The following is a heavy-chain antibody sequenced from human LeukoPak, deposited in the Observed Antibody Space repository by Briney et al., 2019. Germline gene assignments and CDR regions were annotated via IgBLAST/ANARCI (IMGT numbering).Heavy chain of an antibody. D-gene: IGHD2-15*01. Sequence: KPSETLSLTCTVSGGSISSSSYYWGWIRQPPGKGLEWIGSIYYSGCTYYNPSLKSRVTISVDTSKNQFSLKLSSVTAADTAVYYCARSTYCSGGSCSHNWFDPWGQGTLVTVSS. CDR2: IYYSGCT. CDR1: GGSISSSSYY. V-gene: IGHV4-39*07. CDR3: ARSTYCSGGSCSHNWFDP. J-gene: IGHJ5*02.